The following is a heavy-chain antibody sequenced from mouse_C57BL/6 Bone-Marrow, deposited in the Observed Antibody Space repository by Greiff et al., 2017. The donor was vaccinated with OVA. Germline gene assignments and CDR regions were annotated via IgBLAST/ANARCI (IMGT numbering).Heavy chain of an antibody. CDR2: LRNKANNNAT. CDR3: TRGNWGGPFDN. CDR1: GFTFSDAW. J-gene: IGHJ2*01. D-gene: IGHD4-1*01. Sequence: EVKLMESGGGLVQPGGSMKLSCAASGFTFSDAWMDWVRQSPEKGLEWVAELRNKANNNATNYAVYVKGRFTISSDDSKSGVYLQMNSIRAEDTGNYYCTRGNWGGPFDNWGQGTTLTVSS. V-gene: IGHV6-6*01.